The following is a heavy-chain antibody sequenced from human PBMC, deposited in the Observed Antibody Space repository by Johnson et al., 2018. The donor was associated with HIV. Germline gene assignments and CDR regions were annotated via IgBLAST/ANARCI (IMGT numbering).Heavy chain of an antibody. D-gene: IGHD3-3*01. V-gene: IGHV3-48*04. J-gene: IGHJ3*02. Sequence: MLLVESGGGVVQPGRSLRLSCAASGFTFSSYWMSWVRQAPGKGLEWVSYISSSGSTIYYADSVVKGRFTISRDNAKNSVFLQMNSLRVEDTAIYYCARQPDNFWSSDAFDIWGQGTMVTVSS. CDR1: GFTFSSYW. CDR2: ISSSGSTI. CDR3: ARQPDNFWSSDAFDI.